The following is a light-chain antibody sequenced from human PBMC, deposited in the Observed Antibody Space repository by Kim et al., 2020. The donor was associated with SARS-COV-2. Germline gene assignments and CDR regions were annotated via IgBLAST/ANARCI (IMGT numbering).Light chain of an antibody. CDR3: QQTSSAPRT. Sequence: DIQMTQSPSSLSASVGDRVTITCRASQDFSRYLNWYQQKPGKAPKLLIYTASSLQSGVPSRFTGSGSETDFTLTITSLQPEDFATYYCQQTSSAPRTFGQGTKVDIK. CDR2: TAS. J-gene: IGKJ1*01. V-gene: IGKV1-39*01. CDR1: QDFSRY.